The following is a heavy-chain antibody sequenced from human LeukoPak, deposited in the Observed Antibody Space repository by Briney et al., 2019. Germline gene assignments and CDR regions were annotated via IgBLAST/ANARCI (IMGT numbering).Heavy chain of an antibody. D-gene: IGHD6-19*01. CDR2: IWADGSDQ. CDR1: GFTFSTHA. V-gene: IGHV3-33*01. CDR3: ARDPPGSGWALDY. J-gene: IGHJ4*02. Sequence: GRSLRLSWAPSGFTFSTHAMHCVRQAPGKGLDWVAFIWADGSDQEYADSVKGRFTISRHNSKKTMYLQMNSLRVEDTAVYYCARDPPGSGWALDYWGQGTLVTVSS.